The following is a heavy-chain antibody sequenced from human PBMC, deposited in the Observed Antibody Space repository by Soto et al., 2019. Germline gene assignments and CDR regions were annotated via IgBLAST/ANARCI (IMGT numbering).Heavy chain of an antibody. CDR1: GCTFRNYG. CDR2: ISVYKGNT. D-gene: IGHD4-17*01. Sequence: ASALVSCKAYGCTFRNYGISSVRQAPGQGLEWMAWISVYKGNTNYAQKFQGRVTLTTDTSTSTAYMELRSLRSDDTAVYYCARDPDGDHDFDYWGQGTLVTVSS. CDR3: ARDPDGDHDFDY. J-gene: IGHJ4*02. V-gene: IGHV1-18*04.